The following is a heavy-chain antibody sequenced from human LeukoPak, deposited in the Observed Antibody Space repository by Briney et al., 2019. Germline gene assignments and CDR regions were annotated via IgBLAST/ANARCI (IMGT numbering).Heavy chain of an antibody. V-gene: IGHV4-59*01. CDR1: GGSISSYY. D-gene: IGHD3-3*01. CDR2: TYYSGST. J-gene: IGHJ3*02. CDR3: ARGRFLDAFDI. Sequence: SETLSLTCTVSGGSISSYYWSWIRQPPGKGLEWIGYTYYSGSTKYKPSLKSRVTISVDTSKNQFSLKLSSVNAADTAVYYCARGRFLDAFDIWGQGTMVTVSS.